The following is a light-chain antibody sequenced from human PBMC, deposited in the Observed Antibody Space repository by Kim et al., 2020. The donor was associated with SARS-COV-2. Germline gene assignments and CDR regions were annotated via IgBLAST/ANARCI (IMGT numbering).Light chain of an antibody. CDR3: LRHNSYPLT. Sequence: ASVGDRVTITCRASQGISNYLVWFQQKPGKVPKRLIYTASSLQSGVPSRFGGSGSGTEFTLTISSLQPEDFATYYCLRHNSYPLTFGGGTKVEIK. V-gene: IGKV1-17*03. CDR2: TAS. CDR1: QGISNY. J-gene: IGKJ4*01.